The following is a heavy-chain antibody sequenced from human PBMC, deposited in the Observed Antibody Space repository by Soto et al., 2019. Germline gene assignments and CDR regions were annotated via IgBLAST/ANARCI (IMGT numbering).Heavy chain of an antibody. Sequence: SETLSLTCAVSGGSISSSNWWSWVRQPPGKGLEWIGEIYHSGSTNYNPSLKSRVTISVDKSKNQFSLKLSSVTAADTAVYYCASSMPEPYYYCGMDVWGQGPKVTVS. J-gene: IGHJ6*02. CDR2: IYHSGST. CDR3: ASSMPEPYYYCGMDV. V-gene: IGHV4-4*02. D-gene: IGHD2-2*01. CDR1: GGSISSSNW.